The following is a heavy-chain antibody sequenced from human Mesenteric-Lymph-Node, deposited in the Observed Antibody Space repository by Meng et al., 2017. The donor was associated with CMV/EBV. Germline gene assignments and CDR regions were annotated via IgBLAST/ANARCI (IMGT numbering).Heavy chain of an antibody. D-gene: IGHD5-24*01. V-gene: IGHV3-53*01. CDR2: IYTDDRT. Sequence: GGSLRLSCAASGFSISNNYMSWFRQAPGKGLEWVSVIYTDDRTYFADSVEGRFTISRDNTRNTVYLQMDSLRAEDTAVYYCARVPPERWLQSLRDFITQDYFYYGMDVWGQGTAVTVSS. CDR3: ARVPPERWLQSLRDFITQDYFYYGMDV. CDR1: GFSISNNY. J-gene: IGHJ6*02.